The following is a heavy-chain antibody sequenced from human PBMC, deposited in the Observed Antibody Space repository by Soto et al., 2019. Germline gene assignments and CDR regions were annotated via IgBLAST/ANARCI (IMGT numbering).Heavy chain of an antibody. CDR2: FDPEDGET. Sequence: ASVKVSCKVSGYTLTELSMHWVRQAPGKGLEWMGGFDPEDGETIYAQKFQGRVTMTADTSTDTAYMELSSLRSEDTAVYYCATVGYGSGSYSLDYYYYGMDVWGQGTTVTVSS. D-gene: IGHD3-10*01. CDR1: GYTLTELS. CDR3: ATVGYGSGSYSLDYYYYGMDV. J-gene: IGHJ6*02. V-gene: IGHV1-24*01.